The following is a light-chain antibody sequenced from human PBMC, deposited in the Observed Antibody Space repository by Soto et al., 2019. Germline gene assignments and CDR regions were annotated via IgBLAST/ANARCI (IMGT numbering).Light chain of an antibody. Sequence: QSVLTQPPSVSGAPGQRVTISCTGSSSNIGAGYDVHWYQQLPGTAPKLLIYGNSNRPSGVPDRFSGSKSGTSASLAITGVQAEYEADYYCQSYDSCLSGFYVFGTGTKVTVL. CDR2: GNS. CDR1: SSNIGAGYD. J-gene: IGLJ1*01. V-gene: IGLV1-40*01. CDR3: QSYDSCLSGFYV.